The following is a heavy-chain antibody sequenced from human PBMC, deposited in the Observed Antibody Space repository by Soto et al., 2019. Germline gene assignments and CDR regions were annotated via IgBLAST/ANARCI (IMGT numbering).Heavy chain of an antibody. J-gene: IGHJ6*02. Sequence: QVQLVQSGAEVKKPGSSVKVSCKASGGTFSSYAISWVRQAPGQGLEWMGGIIPIFGTANYAQKFQGRVTITADESTSTAYMELSSLRSEHTAVYYCARGRPTIAARPWVYGMDVWGQGTTVTVSS. CDR1: GGTFSSYA. D-gene: IGHD6-6*01. V-gene: IGHV1-69*12. CDR2: IIPIFGTA. CDR3: ARGRPTIAARPWVYGMDV.